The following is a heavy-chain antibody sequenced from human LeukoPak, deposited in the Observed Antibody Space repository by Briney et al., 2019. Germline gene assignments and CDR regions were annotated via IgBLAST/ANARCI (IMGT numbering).Heavy chain of an antibody. CDR1: GGTFSSYA. D-gene: IGHD1-26*01. CDR2: IIPIFGTA. V-gene: IGHV1-69*13. J-gene: IGHJ6*03. CDR3: AXEGRIVGATXHYYMDX. Sequence: ASVKVSCKASGGTFSSYAISWVRQAPGQGLEWMGGIIPIFGTANYAQKFQGRVTITADESTSTAYMELSSLRSEYTAVYYCAXEGRIVGATXHYYMDXWGKGTTVXXSS.